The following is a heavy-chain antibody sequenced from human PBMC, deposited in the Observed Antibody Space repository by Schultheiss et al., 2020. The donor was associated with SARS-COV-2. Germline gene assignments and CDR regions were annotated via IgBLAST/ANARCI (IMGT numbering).Heavy chain of an antibody. CDR3: ARESYGDYGVDFDY. CDR2: INPNSGGT. V-gene: IGHV1-18*01. CDR1: GYTFTSYG. D-gene: IGHD4-17*01. Sequence: ASVKVSCKASGYTFTSYGISWVRQAPGQGLEWMGWINPNSGGTNYAQKFQGWVTMTTDTSTSTAYMELRSLRSDDTAVYYFARESYGDYGVDFDYWGQGTLVTVSS. J-gene: IGHJ4*02.